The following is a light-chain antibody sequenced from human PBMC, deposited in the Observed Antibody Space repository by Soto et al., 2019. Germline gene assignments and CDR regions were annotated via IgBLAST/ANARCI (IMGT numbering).Light chain of an antibody. V-gene: IGLV1-51*01. Sequence: QSLLTQPPSVSAAPGQKVTISCSGSSSNIGGNSVSWYQQLPGTAPKLLIYDDNKRPSGIPDRFSGSKSGTSATLGITGFQTGDEAEYYCGTWDTSLSSYVFGPGTKVIVL. CDR1: SSNIGGNS. CDR3: GTWDTSLSSYV. CDR2: DDN. J-gene: IGLJ1*01.